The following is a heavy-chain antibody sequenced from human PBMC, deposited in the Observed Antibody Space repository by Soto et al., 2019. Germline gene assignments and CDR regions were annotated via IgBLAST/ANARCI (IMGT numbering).Heavy chain of an antibody. V-gene: IGHV1-18*01. CDR3: ARERRWEPLLY. D-gene: IGHD1-26*01. J-gene: IGHJ4*02. Sequence: QVQLVQSGPEVKKPGASVKVSYKGSGYTFSNYGVTWVRQAPGQGLERLGWVSAYNRNTDYAQKFEDRATMTIDTSTNTAYLDLRGLTPDDTAVYYCARERRWEPLLYWGQGTL. CDR1: GYTFSNYG. CDR2: VSAYNRNT.